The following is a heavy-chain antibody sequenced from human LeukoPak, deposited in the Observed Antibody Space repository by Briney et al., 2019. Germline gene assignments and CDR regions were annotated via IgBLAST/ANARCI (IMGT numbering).Heavy chain of an antibody. CDR2: IIPILGIA. J-gene: IGHJ4*02. Sequence: SVKVSCKASGGTFSGYAISWVRQAPGQGVEWMGSIIPILGIANYAQKLQGRVTITADKSTSTAYMELSSLRAEDTPVYYCARGSGWENYLDYWGQGTLVTVSS. CDR1: GGTFSGYA. CDR3: ARGSGWENYLDY. D-gene: IGHD6-19*01. V-gene: IGHV1-69*04.